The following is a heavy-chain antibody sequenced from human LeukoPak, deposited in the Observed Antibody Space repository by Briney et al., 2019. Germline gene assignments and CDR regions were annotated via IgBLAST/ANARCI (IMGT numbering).Heavy chain of an antibody. CDR2: ISYDGSNK. J-gene: IGHJ4*02. CDR1: GFTFTTYG. CDR3: AKGGNGNNYYDSSGYGDFDY. D-gene: IGHD3-22*01. V-gene: IGHV3-30*18. Sequence: GGSLRLSCAASGFTFTTYGMHWVRQAPGKGLEWVAVISYDGSNKFYADSVKGRFTISRDNSKNTLYLQMNSLRAEDTAVYYCAKGGNGNNYYDSSGYGDFDYWGQGTLVTVSS.